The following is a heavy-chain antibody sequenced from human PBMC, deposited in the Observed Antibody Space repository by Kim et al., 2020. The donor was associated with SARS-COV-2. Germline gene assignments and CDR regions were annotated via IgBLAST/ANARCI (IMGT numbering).Heavy chain of an antibody. CDR1: GGSISSYY. Sequence: SETLSLTCTVSGGSISSYYWSWIRQPPGKGLEWIGYIYYSGSTNYNPSLKSRVTISVDTSKNQFSLKLSSVTAADTAVYYCARVKCGGYGEVNWFDPWG. CDR3: ARVKCGGYGEVNWFDP. D-gene: IGHD3-10*01. V-gene: IGHV4-59*13. J-gene: IGHJ5*02. CDR2: IYYSGST.